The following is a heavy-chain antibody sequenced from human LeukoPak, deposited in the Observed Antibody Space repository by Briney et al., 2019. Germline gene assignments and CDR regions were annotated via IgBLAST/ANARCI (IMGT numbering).Heavy chain of an antibody. V-gene: IGHV4-34*01. J-gene: IGHJ4*02. Sequence: PSETLSLTCAVYGGSFSGYYWSWIRQPPGKGLEWIGSIYHSGSTYYNPSLKSRVTISVDTSKNQFSLKLSSVTAADTAVYYCARDFWGSYYFDYWGQGTLVTVSS. CDR3: ARDFWGSYYFDY. CDR2: IYHSGST. CDR1: GGSFSGYY. D-gene: IGHD3-16*01.